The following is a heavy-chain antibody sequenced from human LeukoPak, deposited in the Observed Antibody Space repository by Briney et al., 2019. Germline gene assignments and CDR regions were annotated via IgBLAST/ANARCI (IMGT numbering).Heavy chain of an antibody. V-gene: IGHV3-7*04. CDR1: GFTFSSYW. D-gene: IGHD2-2*02. Sequence: PGGSLRLSCAASGFTFSSYWMSWVRQAPGKGLEWVANIKQDGSEKYYVDSVKGRFTISRDNAKNSLYLQMNSLRAEDTAVYYCATDQDIVVVPAAIGPDYWGQGTLVTVSS. J-gene: IGHJ4*02. CDR3: ATDQDIVVVPAAIGPDY. CDR2: IKQDGSEK.